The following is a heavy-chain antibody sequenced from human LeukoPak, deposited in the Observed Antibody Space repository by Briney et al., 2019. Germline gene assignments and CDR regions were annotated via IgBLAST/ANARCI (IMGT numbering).Heavy chain of an antibody. CDR2: IIPMFGTG. CDR3: ARDFRGKLAYCGSDCYSGFDY. Sequence: SVKVSCKASGGTFSTYGISWVRQAPGQGLEWMGGIIPMFGTGKYTQKFQGRVTITADESTSTVYMELSSLRSEDTAVYYCARDFRGKLAYCGSDCYSGFDYWGQGTLVTVS. V-gene: IGHV1-69*13. D-gene: IGHD2-21*02. J-gene: IGHJ4*02. CDR1: GGTFSTYG.